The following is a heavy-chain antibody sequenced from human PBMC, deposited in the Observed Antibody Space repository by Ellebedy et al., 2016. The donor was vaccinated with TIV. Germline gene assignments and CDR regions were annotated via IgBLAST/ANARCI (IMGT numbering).Heavy chain of an antibody. CDR2: ISCNRGKI. CDR1: GFTFDDYT. CDR3: TKGYGFEYFQS. J-gene: IGHJ1*01. V-gene: IGHV3-9*01. D-gene: IGHD5-24*01. Sequence: SLKISCAASGFTFDDYTMHWVRQVPGKGLEWVSGISCNRGKIGYADSVKGRFTISRDNAKNSLYLQMNSLRVEDTAFYYCTKGYGFEYFQSWGQGTLVTVSS.